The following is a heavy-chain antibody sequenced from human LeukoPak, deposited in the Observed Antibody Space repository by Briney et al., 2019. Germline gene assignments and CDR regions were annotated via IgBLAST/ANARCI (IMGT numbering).Heavy chain of an antibody. J-gene: IGHJ4*02. CDR1: GFTFSSYG. Sequence: GGSLRLSCAASGFTFSSYGMIWVRQAPGKGLEWVANIRQDGSEKYYVASVRGRFTISRDNAKNSLYLQMNSLRREDTAVYYCARLADYDSSGYFDYWGQGTLVTVSS. CDR2: IRQDGSEK. V-gene: IGHV3-7*01. D-gene: IGHD3-22*01. CDR3: ARLADYDSSGYFDY.